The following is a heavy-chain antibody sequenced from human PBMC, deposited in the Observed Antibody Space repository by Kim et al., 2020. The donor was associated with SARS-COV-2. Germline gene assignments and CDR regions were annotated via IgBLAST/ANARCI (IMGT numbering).Heavy chain of an antibody. CDR2: IGVGSRNT. Sequence: GGSLRLSCVASGFTFSTYAMSWVRQTPGKGLEWVSTIGVGSRNTYYPDSVKGRFTISRDNSKNTLYLQMNSLRAEDTAVYYCAKGGGFDYWGQGTLVTVSS. V-gene: IGHV3-23*01. J-gene: IGHJ4*02. D-gene: IGHD2-15*01. CDR1: GFTFSTYA. CDR3: AKGGGFDY.